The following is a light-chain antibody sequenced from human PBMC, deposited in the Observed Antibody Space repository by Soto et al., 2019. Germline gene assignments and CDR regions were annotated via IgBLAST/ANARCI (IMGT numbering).Light chain of an antibody. CDR3: SSYAGSIYV. CDR1: SSDVGGYNY. J-gene: IGLJ1*01. V-gene: IGLV2-8*01. Sequence: QSALTQPPSVSGSPGQSVTISCTGTSSDVGGYNYVSWYQQHPGKAPKLMIYEVSKRPSAVPDRFSGSKSGNTASLTVSGHQAEEDAYYYCSSYAGSIYVFGTGTKLTVL. CDR2: EVS.